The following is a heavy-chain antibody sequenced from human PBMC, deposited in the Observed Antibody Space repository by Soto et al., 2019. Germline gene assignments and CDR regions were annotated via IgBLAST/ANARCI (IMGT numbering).Heavy chain of an antibody. Sequence: ASVKVFCKASGYTFTSYGISWVRQAPGQGLEWMGWISAYNGNTNYAQKLQGRVTMTTDTSTSTAYMELRSLRSDDTAVYYCAREGDSSSGDYYYYGMDVWGQGTTVTVSS. CDR2: ISAYNGNT. V-gene: IGHV1-18*01. CDR1: GYTFTSYG. J-gene: IGHJ6*02. D-gene: IGHD6-6*01. CDR3: AREGDSSSGDYYYYGMDV.